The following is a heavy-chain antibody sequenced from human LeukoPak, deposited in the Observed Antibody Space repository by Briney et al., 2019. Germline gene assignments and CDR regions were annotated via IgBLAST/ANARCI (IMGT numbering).Heavy chain of an antibody. J-gene: IGHJ5*02. CDR1: GYTFTSYA. V-gene: IGHV7-4-1*02. CDR3: ARAPQLRFSSLRDNWFDP. CDR2: INTNTGNP. D-gene: IGHD3-3*01. Sequence: ASVKVSCKASGYTFTSYAMNWVRQAPGQGLEWMGWINTNTGNPTYAQGFTGRFVFSLDTSVSTAYLQISSLKAEDTAVYYCARAPQLRFSSLRDNWFDPWGQGTLVTVSS.